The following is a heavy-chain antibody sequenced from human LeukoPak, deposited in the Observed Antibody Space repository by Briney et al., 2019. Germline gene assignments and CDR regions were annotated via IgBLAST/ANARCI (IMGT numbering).Heavy chain of an antibody. J-gene: IGHJ4*02. CDR1: GFTFSSNW. D-gene: IGHD3-22*01. Sequence: GGSLRLSCAASGFTFSSNWMSWVRQAPGKGLEWVANIKQDASEKYYVDSVKGRFTISRDNAKNSLYLQMNSLRAEDTAVYYCARASYDSTGCLDYWGQGTLVTVSS. V-gene: IGHV3-7*01. CDR2: IKQDASEK. CDR3: ARASYDSTGCLDY.